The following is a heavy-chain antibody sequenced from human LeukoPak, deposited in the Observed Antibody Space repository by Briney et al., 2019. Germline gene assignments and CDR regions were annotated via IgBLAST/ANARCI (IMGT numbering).Heavy chain of an antibody. CDR1: EFSVGSNY. Sequence: PGGSLRLSCAASEFSVGSNYMTWVRQAPGKGLEWVSLIYSGGSTYYADSVKGRFTISRDNSKNTLYLQMNSLRAEDTAVYYCARASKYCSGGSCYGYWGQGTLVTVSS. J-gene: IGHJ4*02. CDR2: IYSGGST. CDR3: ARASKYCSGGSCYGY. V-gene: IGHV3-53*01. D-gene: IGHD2-15*01.